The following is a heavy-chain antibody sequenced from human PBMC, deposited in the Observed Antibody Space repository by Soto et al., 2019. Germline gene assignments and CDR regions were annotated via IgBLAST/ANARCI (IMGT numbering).Heavy chain of an antibody. D-gene: IGHD5-12*01. J-gene: IGHJ4*02. CDR1: GGSFSSGNYH. V-gene: IGHV4-30-4*01. Sequence: QVQLQESGPGLVKPSQTLSLTCTVSGGSFSSGNYHWSWIRQPPGKGLEWIGFIYYSRSTHYNPSLKRRVSISQDTPKNQFSLRLSPLTAADTAIYYCARVVDGYNFPFDYWGQGILVTVSS. CDR2: IYYSRST. CDR3: ARVVDGYNFPFDY.